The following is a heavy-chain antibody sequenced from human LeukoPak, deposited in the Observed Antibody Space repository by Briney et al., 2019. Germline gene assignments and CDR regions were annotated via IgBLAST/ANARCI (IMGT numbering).Heavy chain of an antibody. V-gene: IGHV1-69*05. CDR1: GGPFSSYA. CDR2: IIPIFGTA. J-gene: IGHJ3*02. CDR3: ARAGKYSSGWSDAFDI. Sequence: GSSVKFSCKASGGPFSSYAISWVRQAPGQGLEWMGGIIPIFGTANYAQKFQGRVTITTDESTSTAYMELSSLRSEDTAVYYCARAGKYSSGWSDAFDIWGQGTMVTVSS. D-gene: IGHD6-19*01.